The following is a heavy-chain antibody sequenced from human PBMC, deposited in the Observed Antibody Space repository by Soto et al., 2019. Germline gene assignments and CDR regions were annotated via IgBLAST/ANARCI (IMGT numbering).Heavy chain of an antibody. CDR2: IYYNGSN. J-gene: IGHJ4*02. Sequence: TLSLTCTVAGGSISSGDSYWSWIRQPPGKGLEWIGYIYYNGSNSYNPSLKSRVAISVDTSKKQFSLKLRSVTSADTAVYYSARDNYDYDLYCFDYWGQGTLVTVSS. CDR1: GGSISSGDSY. V-gene: IGHV4-30-4*01. D-gene: IGHD3-3*01. CDR3: ARDNYDYDLYCFDY.